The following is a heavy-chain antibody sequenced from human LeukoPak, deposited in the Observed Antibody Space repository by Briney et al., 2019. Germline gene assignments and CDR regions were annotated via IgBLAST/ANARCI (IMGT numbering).Heavy chain of an antibody. J-gene: IGHJ4*02. CDR1: GFTVSNNY. CDR3: ARVANPQWQPFFDY. Sequence: GGSLRLSCAVSGFTVSNNYMNWVRQAPGKGLEWVSVIYSGGITCYADSVKGRFTISRDNSKNTLYLQMNSLRAEDTAVYFCARVANPQWQPFFDYWGQGTLVTVSS. CDR2: IYSGGIT. D-gene: IGHD6-19*01. V-gene: IGHV3-53*01.